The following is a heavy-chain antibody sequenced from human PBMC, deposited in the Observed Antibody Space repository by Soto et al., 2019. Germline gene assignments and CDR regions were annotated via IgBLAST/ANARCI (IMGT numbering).Heavy chain of an antibody. V-gene: IGHV4-4*07. CDR1: GGSISRYY. J-gene: IGHJ6*02. Sequence: SETLSLTCAVSGGSISRYYWSWIRQPAGKGLEWIGRIYSSGSTDYNPSLKSRVTMSVEMSKNQFSLKMSSVTAADTAVYYCARDGALSGGMDVWGHGTTVTVSS. CDR3: ARDGALSGGMDV. CDR2: IYSSGST. D-gene: IGHD3-10*01.